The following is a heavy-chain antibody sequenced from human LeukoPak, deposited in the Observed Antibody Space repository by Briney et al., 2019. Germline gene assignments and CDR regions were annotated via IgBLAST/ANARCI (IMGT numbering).Heavy chain of an antibody. D-gene: IGHD2-2*01. J-gene: IGHJ4*02. V-gene: IGHV3-30*04. Sequence: GGSLRLSCAASGFTFSSYAMSWVRQAPGKGLEWVAVISYDGSNKYYADSVKGRFTISRDNSKNTLYLQMNSLRAEDTAVYYCARDVRSAAALYYFDYWGQGTLVTVSS. CDR1: GFTFSSYA. CDR3: ARDVRSAAALYYFDY. CDR2: ISYDGSNK.